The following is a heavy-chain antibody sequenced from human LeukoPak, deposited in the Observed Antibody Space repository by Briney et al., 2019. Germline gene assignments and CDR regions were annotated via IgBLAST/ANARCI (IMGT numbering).Heavy chain of an antibody. D-gene: IGHD2-15*01. Sequence: SETLSLTCTVSGGSISSYYWSWIRQPPGKGLEWIGYIYYSGSTNYNPSLKSRVTISVDTSKNQFSLKLSSVTAADTAVYYCARVWGYCSGGSCRRGAFDIWGQGTMVTVSS. J-gene: IGHJ3*02. V-gene: IGHV4-59*01. CDR2: IYYSGST. CDR1: GGSISSYY. CDR3: ARVWGYCSGGSCRRGAFDI.